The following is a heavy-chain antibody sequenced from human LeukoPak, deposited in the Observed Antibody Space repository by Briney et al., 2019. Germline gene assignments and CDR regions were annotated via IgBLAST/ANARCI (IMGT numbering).Heavy chain of an antibody. CDR3: VRGGYCSTNICYSLTAFDI. CDR2: IHTGGDTI. Sequence: GGSLRLSCTASGFTFASYEMNWVRQAPGKGLEWVSYIHTGGDTIYYADSVRGRFTISRDDAKNSLYLQMNSLRAEDTAIYYCVRGGYCSTNICYSLTAFDIWGQGTTVAVPS. J-gene: IGHJ3*02. V-gene: IGHV3-48*03. CDR1: GFTFASYE. D-gene: IGHD2-2*01.